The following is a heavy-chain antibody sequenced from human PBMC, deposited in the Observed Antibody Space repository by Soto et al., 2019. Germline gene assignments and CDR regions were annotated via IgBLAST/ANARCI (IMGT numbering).Heavy chain of an antibody. J-gene: IGHJ4*02. V-gene: IGHV4-59*01. D-gene: IGHD3-22*01. Sequence: ETLSLTCTVSGGSISSYYWSWIRQPPGKGLEWIGYIYYSGSTNYNPSLKSRVTISVDTSKNQFSLKLSSVTAADTAVYYCARVGDSSGYYFYFDYWGQGTLVTVSS. CDR2: IYYSGST. CDR3: ARVGDSSGYYFYFDY. CDR1: GGSISSYY.